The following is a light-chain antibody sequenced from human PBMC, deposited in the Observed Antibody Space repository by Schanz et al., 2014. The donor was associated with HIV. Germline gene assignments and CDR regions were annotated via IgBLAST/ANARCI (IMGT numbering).Light chain of an antibody. J-gene: IGLJ3*02. V-gene: IGLV1-44*01. Sequence: QSVLTQPTSASGAPGQRVTISCSGSSSNIKMNAVNWYQHLPGMGPQLLIYATYNRPSGVPDRFSGSGSDTSASLAISGLQSEDEADYYCAGWDDSLNVWVFGGGTKLTVL. CDR3: AGWDDSLNVWV. CDR1: SSNIKMNA. CDR2: ATY.